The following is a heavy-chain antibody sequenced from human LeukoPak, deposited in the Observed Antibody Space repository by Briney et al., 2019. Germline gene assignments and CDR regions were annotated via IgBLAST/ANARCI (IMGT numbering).Heavy chain of an antibody. CDR3: ARDSPAVFISILPGNWFDP. CDR2: IYYSGST. Sequence: SETLSLTCTVSGGSISSSSYYWGWIRQPPGKGLEWIGSIYYSGSTYYNPSLKSRVTISVDTSKNQFSLKLSSVTAADTAVYYCARDSPAVFISILPGNWFDPWGQGTLVTVSS. D-gene: IGHD3-3*02. V-gene: IGHV4-39*07. CDR1: GGSISSSSYY. J-gene: IGHJ5*02.